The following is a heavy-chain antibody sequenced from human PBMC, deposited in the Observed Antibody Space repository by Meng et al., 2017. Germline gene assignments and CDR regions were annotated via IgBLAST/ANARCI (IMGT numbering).Heavy chain of an antibody. Sequence: QVQLQQWGSGLFKPSATLSLTCAVYGGSFSGYYWSWIRQPPGKGLEWIGEINHSGSTNYNPSLKSRVTISVDTSKNQFSLKLSSVTAADTAVYYCARGRSGTWPWYFDLWGRGTLVTVSS. CDR2: INHSGST. V-gene: IGHV4-34*01. CDR3: ARGRSGTWPWYFDL. D-gene: IGHD1-1*01. J-gene: IGHJ2*01. CDR1: GGSFSGYY.